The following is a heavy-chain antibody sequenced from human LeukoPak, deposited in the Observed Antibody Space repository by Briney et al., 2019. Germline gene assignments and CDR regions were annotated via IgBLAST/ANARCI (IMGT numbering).Heavy chain of an antibody. J-gene: IGHJ3*02. CDR1: GFTFSSYS. CDR2: ISSSSSYI. CDR3: ARVGLPKDSSSSVAFDI. D-gene: IGHD6-13*01. Sequence: PGGSLRLSCAASGFTFSSYSMNWVRQAPGKGLEWVSSISSSSSYIYYADSVKGRFTISRDNAKNSLYLQMNSLRAEDTAVYYCARVGLPKDSSSSVAFDIWGQGTMVTVSS. V-gene: IGHV3-21*01.